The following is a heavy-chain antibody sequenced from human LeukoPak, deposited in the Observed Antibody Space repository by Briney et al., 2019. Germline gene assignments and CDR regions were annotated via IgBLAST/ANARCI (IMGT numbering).Heavy chain of an antibody. Sequence: ASVKVSCKASGYIFTNHYMHWVRQAPGQGLEWMGIIKPSGGSTGYTQKFQGRVTITTDESTSTAYMELSSLRSEDTAVYYCARDTNGVNVGDYYYYMDVWGKGTTVTVSS. CDR1: GYIFTNHY. V-gene: IGHV1-46*01. CDR2: IKPSGGST. J-gene: IGHJ6*03. D-gene: IGHD2-8*01. CDR3: ARDTNGVNVGDYYYYMDV.